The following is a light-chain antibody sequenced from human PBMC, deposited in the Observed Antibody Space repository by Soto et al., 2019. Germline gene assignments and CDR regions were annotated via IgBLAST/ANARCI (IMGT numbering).Light chain of an antibody. CDR3: LQYNSYTWT. CDR2: DVS. Sequence: DIQMTQSPSTLSASVGDRVTITCRASQSISSWLAWYQQKPGKAPKLLIYDVSSLGSGVPSRFSGSGSGTEFTLTISSLQPGDFATYYCLQYNSYTWTFDQGTKV. J-gene: IGKJ1*01. V-gene: IGKV1-5*01. CDR1: QSISSW.